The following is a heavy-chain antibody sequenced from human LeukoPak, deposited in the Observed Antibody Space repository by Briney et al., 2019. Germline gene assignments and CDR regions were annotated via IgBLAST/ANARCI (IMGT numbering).Heavy chain of an antibody. CDR1: VGFISSYY. Sequence: PSETLSLTCTVSVGFISSYYWSWIRQPPGKGLEGIGYIYYSGSTNYNPSLKSRVTISVDTYKNQFSLKLSSVTAADTAVYYCAREVVPAATSNWFDPWGQGTLVTVSS. V-gene: IGHV4-59*01. D-gene: IGHD2-2*01. CDR2: IYYSGST. J-gene: IGHJ5*02. CDR3: AREVVPAATSNWFDP.